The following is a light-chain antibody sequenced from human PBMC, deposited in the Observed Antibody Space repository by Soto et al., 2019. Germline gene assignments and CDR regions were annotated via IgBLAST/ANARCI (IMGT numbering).Light chain of an antibody. CDR3: QQYGGSTRT. CDR2: GAS. J-gene: IGKJ1*01. V-gene: IGKV3-20*01. Sequence: MVLTQSPGTLSLSPGERATLSCRASQSVTTQLAWYQQKPGQAPRLIIHGASSRATGVPDRITGSGSGTDFPLSISRLEPEDFAVYYFQQYGGSTRTFGQGTKVEIK. CDR1: QSVTTQ.